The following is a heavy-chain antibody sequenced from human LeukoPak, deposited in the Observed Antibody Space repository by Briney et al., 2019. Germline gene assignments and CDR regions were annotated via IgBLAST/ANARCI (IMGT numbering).Heavy chain of an antibody. CDR3: ARHPDYYDSSGYYFDY. V-gene: IGHV5-51*01. J-gene: IGHJ4*02. CDR1: GYSFTSYW. Sequence: GESLKISCKGSGYSFTSYWIGRVRPMPGKGPEWKWIIYPGESDTRYSPPFQGQLPISADKSISTAYLQWSSLKASDTAMYYCARHPDYYDSSGYYFDYWGQGTLVTVSS. CDR2: IYPGESDT. D-gene: IGHD3-22*01.